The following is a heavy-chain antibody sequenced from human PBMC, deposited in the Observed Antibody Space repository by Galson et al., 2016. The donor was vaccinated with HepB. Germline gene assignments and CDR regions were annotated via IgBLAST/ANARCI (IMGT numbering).Heavy chain of an antibody. CDR2: MNPNSGNT. V-gene: IGHV1-8*01. CDR1: EYTFTSYD. D-gene: IGHD3-9*01. J-gene: IGHJ4*02. CDR3: VRGKHGTSSDLRSFGAY. Sequence: SVKVSCKASEYTFTSYDINWVRQATGQGLEWMGWMNPNSGNTGYAQKVPGKITMTRDASVSTAYMDLSSLTSEDTAIYYCVRGKHGTSSDLRSFGAYWGQGTRVTVS.